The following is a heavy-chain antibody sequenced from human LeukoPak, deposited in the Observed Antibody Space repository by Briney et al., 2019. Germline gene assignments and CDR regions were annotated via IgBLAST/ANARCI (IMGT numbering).Heavy chain of an antibody. J-gene: IGHJ4*02. CDR1: GFTFSNYW. CDR2: IKQDGSEK. CDR3: ARDPVGLRGVPFDS. V-gene: IGHV3-7*01. Sequence: GGSLRLSCAASGFTFSNYWMSWVRQAPGKGLEWVANIKQDGSEKYYVDSVKGRFTISRDNAKNSLYLQMNSLRDEDTAVYYCARDPVGLRGVPFDSWGQGTLVTVSS. D-gene: IGHD3-10*01.